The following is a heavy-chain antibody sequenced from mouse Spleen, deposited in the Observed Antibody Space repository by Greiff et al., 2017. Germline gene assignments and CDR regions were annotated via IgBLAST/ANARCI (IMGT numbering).Heavy chain of an antibody. CDR2: IYPGSGST. D-gene: IGHD1-3*01. V-gene: IGHV1-55*01. CDR3: ARRSKVWFAY. J-gene: IGHJ3*01. CDR1: GYTFTSSW. Sequence: QVQLQQPGAELVKPGASVKMSCKASGYTFTSSWITWVKQRPGPGLEWIGDIYPGSGSTNYNEKFKSQATLTVDTSSSTAYMQLSSLTSEDSAVYYCARRSKVWFAYWGQGTLVTVSA.